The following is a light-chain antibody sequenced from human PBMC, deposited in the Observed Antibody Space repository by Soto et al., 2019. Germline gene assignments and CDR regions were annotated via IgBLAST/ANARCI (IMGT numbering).Light chain of an antibody. CDR2: WAS. V-gene: IGKV4-1*01. CDR3: QQYYSTPWT. J-gene: IGKJ1*01. Sequence: DIVMTQSPDSLAVSLGERATINCKSSQSVVYRSNNHNYLAWYQQKPGQPPRLLIYWASTRESGVPDRFSGGGSGPDFTLTISSLQAEDVAVYYCQQYYSTPWTSGQGTKVDNK. CDR1: QSVVYRSNNHNY.